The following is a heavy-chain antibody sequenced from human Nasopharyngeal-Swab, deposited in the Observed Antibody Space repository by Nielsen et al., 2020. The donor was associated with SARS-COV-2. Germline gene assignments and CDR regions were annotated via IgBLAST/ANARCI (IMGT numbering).Heavy chain of an antibody. CDR1: GFTFSSYS. D-gene: IGHD6-13*01. CDR3: ARDPLSSWQAIGNWYFDL. V-gene: IGHV3-21*01. Sequence: GGSLRLSCAASGFTFSSYSMNWVRQAPGKGLEWVSSVSSTSSYIYYADSLKGRFTISRDNAKNSPYLQLNSLRAEDTAVYYCARDPLSSWQAIGNWYFDLWGRGTLVTVSS. J-gene: IGHJ2*01. CDR2: VSSTSSYI.